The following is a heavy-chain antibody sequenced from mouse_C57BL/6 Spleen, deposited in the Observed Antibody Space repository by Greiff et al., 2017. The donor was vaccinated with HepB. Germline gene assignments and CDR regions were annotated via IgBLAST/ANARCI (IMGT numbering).Heavy chain of an antibody. CDR1: GYTFTSYW. V-gene: IGHV1-59*01. Sequence: QVQLQQPGAELVRPGPSVKLSCKASGYTFTSYWMHWVKQRPGQGLEWIGVIDPSDSYTNYNQKFKGKATLTVDTSSSTAYMQLSSLTSEDSAVYYCARITTVENAFDVWGTGTTVTVSS. CDR2: IDPSDSYT. CDR3: ARITTVENAFDV. D-gene: IGHD1-1*01. J-gene: IGHJ1*03.